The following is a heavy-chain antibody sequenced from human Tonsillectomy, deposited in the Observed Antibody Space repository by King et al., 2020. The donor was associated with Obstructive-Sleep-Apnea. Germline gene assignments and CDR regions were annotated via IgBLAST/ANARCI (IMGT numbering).Heavy chain of an antibody. CDR1: GGSISSSSYY. CDR3: ARLPREELSFLHYFDY. CDR2: IYYSGST. V-gene: IGHV4-39*01. D-gene: IGHD3-16*02. Sequence: QLQESGPGLVKPSETLSLTCTVSGGSISSSSYYWGWIRQPPGKGLEWIGSIYYSGSTYYNPSLKSRVTISVDTSKNQFSLTLSSVTAADTAVYYCARLPREELSFLHYFDYWGQGTLVTVSS. J-gene: IGHJ4*02.